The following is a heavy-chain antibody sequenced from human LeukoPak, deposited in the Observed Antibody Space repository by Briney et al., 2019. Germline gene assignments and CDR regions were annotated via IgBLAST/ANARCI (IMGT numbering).Heavy chain of an antibody. CDR2: IYPGDSDT. D-gene: IGHD2-2*01. Sequence: GESLKISCEGSGYTFTNYWIAWVRQMPGKGLEWMGIIYPGDSDTRYSPSFQGQVTISADKSISTAYLQWSSLKASDTAMYYCARGRSVVIPAATYYYYYGMDVWGQGTTVTVSS. V-gene: IGHV5-51*01. CDR3: ARGRSVVIPAATYYYYYGMDV. CDR1: GYTFTNYW. J-gene: IGHJ6*02.